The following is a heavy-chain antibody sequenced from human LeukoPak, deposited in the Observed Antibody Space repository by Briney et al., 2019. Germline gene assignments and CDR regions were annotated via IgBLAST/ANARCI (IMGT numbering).Heavy chain of an antibody. Sequence: GGSLRLSCAASGFTFTPYAMSWVRQAPGKGLEWVAGIGGVGDRAYYADSVKGRFTISRDNSKDTLFLQMNSLKAEDTAVYYCAKASRQGAVASPLDYWGQGTLVTVSS. V-gene: IGHV3-23*01. CDR2: IGGVGDRA. J-gene: IGHJ4*02. D-gene: IGHD6-19*01. CDR3: AKASRQGAVASPLDY. CDR1: GFTFTPYA.